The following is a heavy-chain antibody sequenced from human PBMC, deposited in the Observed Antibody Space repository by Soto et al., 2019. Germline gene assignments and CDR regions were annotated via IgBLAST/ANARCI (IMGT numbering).Heavy chain of an antibody. CDR2: ISGSGGST. J-gene: IGHJ4*02. CDR1: GLTFSSYA. V-gene: IGHV3-23*01. CDR3: AKGPWKELTMVRGGSYFDY. Sequence: GGSLRLSCAASGLTFSSYAMSWVRQAPGKGLEWVSAISGSGGSTYYADSVKGRFTISRDNSKNTLYLQMNSLRAEDTAVYYCAKGPWKELTMVRGGSYFDYWGQGTLVTVSS. D-gene: IGHD3-10*01.